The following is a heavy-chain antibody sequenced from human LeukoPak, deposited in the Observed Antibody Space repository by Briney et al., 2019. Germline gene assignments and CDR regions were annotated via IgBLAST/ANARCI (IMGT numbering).Heavy chain of an antibody. J-gene: IGHJ4*02. V-gene: IGHV3-9*01. CDR2: ISWNSGSI. Sequence: GRSLRLSCAASGFTFDDYAMHWVRQAPGQGLEWVSGISWNSGSIGYADSVQGRFTISRDNAKNSLYLQMNSLRAEDTALYYCAKARGGGYPFDYWGQGTLVTVSS. D-gene: IGHD2-15*01. CDR3: AKARGGGYPFDY. CDR1: GFTFDDYA.